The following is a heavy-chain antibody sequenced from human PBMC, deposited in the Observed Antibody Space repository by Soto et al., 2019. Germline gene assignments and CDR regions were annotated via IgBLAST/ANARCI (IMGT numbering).Heavy chain of an antibody. Sequence: QVQLVESGGDLVKPGGSLRLSCAASGFTFSNYYMSWIRQAPGKGLEWLSYIDSSGSTIYYADSVKGRFTISRDNAKNSLYLQMNSLRAEDTAMYYCARRAYDSSGYCATDFDYWGQGTLVTVSS. CDR3: ARRAYDSSGYCATDFDY. D-gene: IGHD3-22*01. V-gene: IGHV3-11*01. CDR1: GFTFSNYY. J-gene: IGHJ4*02. CDR2: IDSSGSTI.